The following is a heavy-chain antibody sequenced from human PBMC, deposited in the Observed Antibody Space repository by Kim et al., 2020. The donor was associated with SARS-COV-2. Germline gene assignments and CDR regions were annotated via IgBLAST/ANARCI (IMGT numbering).Heavy chain of an antibody. J-gene: IGHJ6*02. Sequence: GGSLRLSCAASGFTFSSYGMHWVRQAPGKGLEWVAVIWYDGSNKYYADSVKGRFTISRDNSKNTLYLQMNSLRAEDTAVYYCARDGLWFGTTILYYYGMDVWGQGTTVTVSS. D-gene: IGHD3-10*01. CDR1: GFTFSSYG. V-gene: IGHV3-33*01. CDR3: ARDGLWFGTTILYYYGMDV. CDR2: IWYDGSNK.